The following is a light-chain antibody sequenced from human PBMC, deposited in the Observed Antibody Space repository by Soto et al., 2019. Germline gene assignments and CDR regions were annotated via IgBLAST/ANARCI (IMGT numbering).Light chain of an antibody. J-gene: IGKJ5*01. V-gene: IGKV3-20*01. CDR1: QSVSNSY. Sequence: EIVLTQSPGTLSLSPGERATLSCRASQSVSNSYLAWYQQNPGQAPRLLMYGASNRATGIPDRFSGSGSETDFTLTISRLEPEDFAVYYCQQYGTTRITFGQGTRLEIK. CDR3: QQYGTTRIT. CDR2: GAS.